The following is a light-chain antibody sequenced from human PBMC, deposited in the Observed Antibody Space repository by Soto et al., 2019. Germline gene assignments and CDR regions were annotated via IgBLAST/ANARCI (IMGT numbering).Light chain of an antibody. Sequence: DIVMTQSPDSLAVSLGERATINCKSSQSVLYRSNNKNYLAWYQQKPGQPPKLLIYWASTRESGVPDRFSGSGSGTDFTLTISSLQAEDVAVYYCQQYFGTPLTFGGGTKVGIK. CDR2: WAS. CDR3: QQYFGTPLT. CDR1: QSVLYRSNNKNY. J-gene: IGKJ4*01. V-gene: IGKV4-1*01.